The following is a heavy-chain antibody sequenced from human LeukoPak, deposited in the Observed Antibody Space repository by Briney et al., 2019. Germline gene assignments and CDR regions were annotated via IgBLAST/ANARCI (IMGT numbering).Heavy chain of an antibody. D-gene: IGHD2-15*01. J-gene: IGHJ4*02. CDR2: ISGSGGST. V-gene: IGHV3-23*01. CDR1: GFTFSSYG. Sequence: GGSLRLSCAASGFTFSSYGMSWVRQAPGKGLEWVSAISGSGGSTYYTDSVKGRFTISRDNSKNTLYLQMNSLRAEDTSVHYCAKERPTRRYCSGGSCYSRYFDYWGQGTLVTVSS. CDR3: AKERPTRRYCSGGSCYSRYFDY.